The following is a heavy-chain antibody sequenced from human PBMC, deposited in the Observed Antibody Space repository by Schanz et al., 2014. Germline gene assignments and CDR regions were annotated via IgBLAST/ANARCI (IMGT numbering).Heavy chain of an antibody. D-gene: IGHD6-25*01. J-gene: IGHJ5*02. CDR1: GGSISSYY. CDR2: FYSSGST. Sequence: QVQLQESGPGLVKPSETLSLTCSVSGGSISSYYWSWIRQPAGKGLEWIGRFYSSGSTNYNPSLQSRVPMAKDTSKTQFPLKRSSVTAADTAVYYCARVRPGFAIDPWGQGTLVTVSS. CDR3: ARVRPGFAIDP. V-gene: IGHV4-4*07.